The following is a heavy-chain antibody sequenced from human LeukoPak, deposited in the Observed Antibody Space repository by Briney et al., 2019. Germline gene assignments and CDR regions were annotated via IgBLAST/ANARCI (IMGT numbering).Heavy chain of an antibody. V-gene: IGHV4-38-2*02. Sequence: ETSETLSLTCTVSGYSISSGYYWGWIRQPPGKGLEWIGSIYHSGSTYHNPSLKSRVTISVDTSKNQFSLKLNSVTAADTAVYYCAREDPGGYDILTGYYWGAFDIWGQGTMVTVSS. CDR3: AREDPGGYDILTGYYWGAFDI. D-gene: IGHD3-9*01. CDR2: IYHSGST. J-gene: IGHJ3*02. CDR1: GYSISSGYY.